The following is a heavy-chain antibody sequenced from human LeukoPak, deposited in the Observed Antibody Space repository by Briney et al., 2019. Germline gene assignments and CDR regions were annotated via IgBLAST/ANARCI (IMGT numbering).Heavy chain of an antibody. CDR1: GFTFSSYA. J-gene: IGHJ4*02. D-gene: IGHD3-9*01. V-gene: IGHV3-23*01. CDR3: AKDTDYDISKTPGLFDY. Sequence: GGSLRLSCAASGFTFSSYAMSWVRQAPGKGLEWVSAISGSGGSTYYADSVKGRFTISRDNSKNTLYLQMNSLRAEDTAKYCCAKDTDYDISKTPGLFDYWGQGTLVTVSS. CDR2: ISGSGGST.